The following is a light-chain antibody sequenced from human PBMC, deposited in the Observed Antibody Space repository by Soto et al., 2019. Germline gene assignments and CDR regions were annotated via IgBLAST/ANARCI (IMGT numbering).Light chain of an antibody. CDR3: QQYGRSPFT. CDR2: GAS. Sequence: EIVMTQSPATLSVSPGGRATLSCRASQSISDTLAWYQQKPGQAPRLLIYGASTRASGVPDRFSGGGSGTDFVLTISRLEPEDFAVYYCQQYGRSPFTFGQGTKLQIK. J-gene: IGKJ2*01. CDR1: QSISDT. V-gene: IGKV3-20*01.